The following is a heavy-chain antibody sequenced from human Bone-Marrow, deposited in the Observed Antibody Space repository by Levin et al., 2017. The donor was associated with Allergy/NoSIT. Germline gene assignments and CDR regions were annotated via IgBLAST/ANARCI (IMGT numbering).Heavy chain of an antibody. J-gene: IGHJ6*03. V-gene: IGHV3-49*03. CDR3: TRTGDTNGYYYMGD. D-gene: IGHD3-16*01. Sequence: GESLKISCTASGFTFGDYALSWFRQAPGRALEWVSFIGSKPYGGTVQYAASVKGRFTISRDDSKNIAYLQMNSLKSEDTAMCYCTRTGDTNGYYYMGDWGIGTTVTVSS. CDR2: IGSKPYGGTV. CDR1: GFTFGDYA.